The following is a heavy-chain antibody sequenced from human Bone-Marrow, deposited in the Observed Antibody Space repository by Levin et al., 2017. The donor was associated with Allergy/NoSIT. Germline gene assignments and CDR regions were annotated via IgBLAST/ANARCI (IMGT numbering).Heavy chain of an antibody. J-gene: IGHJ6*02. Sequence: GESLKISCAASGFTFSSYGMHWVRQAPGKGLEWVAVISYDGSNKYYADSVKGRFTISRDNSKNTLYLQMNSLRAEDTAVYYCAKEYYYGSGSYYNERGTYYYYYGMDVWGQGTTVTVSS. CDR1: GFTFSSYG. CDR3: AKEYYYGSGSYYNERGTYYYYYGMDV. D-gene: IGHD3-10*01. V-gene: IGHV3-30*18. CDR2: ISYDGSNK.